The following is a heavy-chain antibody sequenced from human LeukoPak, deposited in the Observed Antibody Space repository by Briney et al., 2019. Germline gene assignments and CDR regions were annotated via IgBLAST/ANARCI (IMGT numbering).Heavy chain of an antibody. CDR1: GYTFISYG. CDR3: GRVLDHSGPRGPLDY. CDR2: ISPYNTNE. Sequence: ASVKVSCKASGYTFISYGISWVRQAPGQGLEWMGWISPYNTNENYAQKFQDRVTMTTDTSTRTAYMELRSLRSDDTALYFCGRVLDHSGPRGPLDYWGQGTLVTVSS. V-gene: IGHV1-18*01. J-gene: IGHJ4*02. D-gene: IGHD3-10*01.